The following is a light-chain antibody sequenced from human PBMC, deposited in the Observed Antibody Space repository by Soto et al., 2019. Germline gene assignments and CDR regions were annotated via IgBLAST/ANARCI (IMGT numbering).Light chain of an antibody. V-gene: IGKV1-5*01. CDR2: DVS. CDR3: QQYKRYST. J-gene: IGKJ1*01. Sequence: DIQMTQSPSTLSASVGDRVTITCRASQSISSWVAWYQQKPGKAPKLLIYDVSSLESGVPSRFSGSGSGTEFTLTISSLQPNDFATYYCQQYKRYSTFGQGTTVDIK. CDR1: QSISSW.